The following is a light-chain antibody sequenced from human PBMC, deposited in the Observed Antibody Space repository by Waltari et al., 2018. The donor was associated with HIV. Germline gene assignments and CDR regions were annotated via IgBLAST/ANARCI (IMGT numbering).Light chain of an antibody. J-gene: IGLJ2*01. CDR1: PSNIGKNL. CDR3: AAWDDDLSGVV. V-gene: IGLV1-47*01. CDR2: RNN. Sequence: QSVLTQPPSASATPGQRVTISCSGSPSNIGKNLVYWYQQFPGKAPKVLIQRNNQRPSGVPARFSGSKSGISASLAISGLRSEDEGDYFCAAWDDDLSGVVFGGGTKLTVL.